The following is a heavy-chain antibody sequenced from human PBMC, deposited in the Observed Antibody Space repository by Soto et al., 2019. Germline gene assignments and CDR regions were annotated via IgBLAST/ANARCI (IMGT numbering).Heavy chain of an antibody. CDR2: ISAYNGNT. Sequence: QVPLVQSGAEVKKPGASVKVSCKASGYTFTSYGISWVRQAPGQGLEWMGWISAYNGNTNYSQKLQGRVTMTTDTLASAADIDLRSLISDDQAVYYCAGNIEARKDKDYWGQGTLVIVSS. J-gene: IGHJ4*02. CDR3: AGNIEARKDKDY. V-gene: IGHV1-18*01. D-gene: IGHD5-12*01. CDR1: GYTFTSYG.